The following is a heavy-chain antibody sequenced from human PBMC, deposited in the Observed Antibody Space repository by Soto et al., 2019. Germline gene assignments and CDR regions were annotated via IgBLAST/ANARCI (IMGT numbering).Heavy chain of an antibody. Sequence: ASVKVSCKASGYTFTSYGISWVRQAPGQGLEWMGWISAYNGNTNYAQKLQGRVTMTTDTYTRTAYMELRSLRSDDTDVYYCARFYDSSGYGDAFDIWGQGTMVTVSS. D-gene: IGHD3-22*01. CDR2: ISAYNGNT. CDR1: GYTFTSYG. CDR3: ARFYDSSGYGDAFDI. V-gene: IGHV1-18*01. J-gene: IGHJ3*02.